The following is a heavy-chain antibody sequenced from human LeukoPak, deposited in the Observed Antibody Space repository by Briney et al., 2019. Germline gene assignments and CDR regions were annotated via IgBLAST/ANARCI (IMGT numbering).Heavy chain of an antibody. Sequence: GGSLRLSCAASGFTFSSYSMNWVRQAPGKGLEWVAVISYDGSSKYYADSVKGRFTISRDNSKNTLYLQMNSLRAEDTAVYYCARVLHKRNYDSSDYYGSWGQGTLVTVSS. D-gene: IGHD3-22*01. CDR1: GFTFSSYS. CDR2: ISYDGSSK. J-gene: IGHJ5*02. CDR3: ARVLHKRNYDSSDYYGS. V-gene: IGHV3-30*03.